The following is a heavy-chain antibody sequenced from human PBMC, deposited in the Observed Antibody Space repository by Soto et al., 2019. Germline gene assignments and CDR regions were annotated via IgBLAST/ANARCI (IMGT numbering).Heavy chain of an antibody. CDR2: ISTWNDDK. CDR1: GYTFTDYG. V-gene: IGHV1-18*04. CDR3: ARLNSEYAVDC. J-gene: IGHJ4*02. Sequence: ASVKVSCKPSGYTFTDYGFSWMRQAPGQGPEWMGWISTWNDDKRDAQKFRGRVTMTRDTSTRTAYMELRSLRSDDTAVYYCARLNSEYAVDCWGQGTLVTVSS. D-gene: IGHD1-26*01.